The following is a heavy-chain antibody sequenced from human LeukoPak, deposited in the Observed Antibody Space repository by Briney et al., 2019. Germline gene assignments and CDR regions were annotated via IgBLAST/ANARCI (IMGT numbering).Heavy chain of an antibody. D-gene: IGHD2-21*01. CDR2: ISSNSDYI. CDR3: ARGICGGDCYDY. CDR1: GFTFSSYH. V-gene: IGHV3-21*01. Sequence: GGSLRLSCAASGFTFSSYHINWVRQAPGKGLEWVSSISSNSDYIYYADSVKGRFTISRDNAKNSLYLQMNSLRAEDTAVYYCARGICGGDCYDYWGQGTLVTVSS. J-gene: IGHJ4*02.